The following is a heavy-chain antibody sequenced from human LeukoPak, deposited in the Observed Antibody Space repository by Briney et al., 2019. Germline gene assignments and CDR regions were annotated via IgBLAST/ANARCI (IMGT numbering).Heavy chain of an antibody. D-gene: IGHD2-2*01. CDR2: ISGSGGST. J-gene: IGHJ5*02. V-gene: IGHV3-23*01. Sequence: GGPLRLSCAVSGFPFNSYAMRWLRQAPGEGVEWVSAISGSGGSTYYADSVKGRFTISRDNSKNTLYLQMNSLRAEDTAVYYCAKDGIVVVPAADTWGQGTLVTVSS. CDR1: GFPFNSYA. CDR3: AKDGIVVVPAADT.